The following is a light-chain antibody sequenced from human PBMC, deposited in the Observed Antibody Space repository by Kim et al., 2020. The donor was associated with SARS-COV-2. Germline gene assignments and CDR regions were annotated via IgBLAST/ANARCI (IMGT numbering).Light chain of an antibody. J-gene: IGLJ3*02. CDR3: QAWDSSTRV. Sequence: SYELTQPPSVSVSPGQTASITCSGDKLGDKYACWYQQKPGQSPVLVIYQDDKRPSGIPERFSGSNSGNTATLTISGTQAMDEADYYCQAWDSSTRVFGGG. CDR2: QDD. CDR1: KLGDKY. V-gene: IGLV3-1*01.